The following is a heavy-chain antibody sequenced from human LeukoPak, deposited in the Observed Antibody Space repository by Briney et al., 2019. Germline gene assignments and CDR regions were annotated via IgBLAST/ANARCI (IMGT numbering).Heavy chain of an antibody. CDR2: IYYSGST. CDR3: ARAREGLWFGELPLYYYYYMDV. CDR1: GGSISSSSYY. J-gene: IGHJ6*03. Sequence: SETLSLTCTVSGGSISSSSYYWGWIRQPPGKGLEWIGSIYYSGSTYYNPSLKSRVTISVDTSKNQFSLKLSSVTAADTAVYYCARAREGLWFGELPLYYYYYMDVWGKGTTVTVSS. V-gene: IGHV4-39*07. D-gene: IGHD3-10*01.